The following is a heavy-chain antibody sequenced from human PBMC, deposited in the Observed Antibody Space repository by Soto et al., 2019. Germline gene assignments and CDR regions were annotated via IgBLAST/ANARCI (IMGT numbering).Heavy chain of an antibody. Sequence: GGSLRLSCTASGFTFGDYAMSWVRHAPGNGLEWVGFIRSKAYGGTTEYAASVKGRFTISRDDSKSIAYLQMNSLKTEDTAVYYCTRDYLRYFDWFPYGMDVWGQGTTVTVS. CDR3: TRDYLRYFDWFPYGMDV. J-gene: IGHJ6*02. CDR1: GFTFGDYA. D-gene: IGHD3-9*01. V-gene: IGHV3-49*04. CDR2: IRSKAYGGTT.